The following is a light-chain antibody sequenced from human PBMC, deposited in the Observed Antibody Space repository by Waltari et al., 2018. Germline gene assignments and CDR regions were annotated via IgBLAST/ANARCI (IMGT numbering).Light chain of an antibody. Sequence: YWYQQKSGQSPILVIYQDSNRPSGIPERFSGSNSENTATLTIRGTQALDEGDFYCQTWDTNTGVFGGGTKLTVL. J-gene: IGLJ2*01. CDR3: QTWDTNTGV. V-gene: IGLV3-1*01. CDR2: QDS.